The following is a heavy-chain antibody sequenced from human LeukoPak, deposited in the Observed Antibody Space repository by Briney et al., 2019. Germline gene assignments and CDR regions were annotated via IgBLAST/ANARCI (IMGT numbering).Heavy chain of an antibody. CDR1: GGSFSGYY. J-gene: IGHJ4*02. CDR3: AREVGAHLFDY. CDR2: INHSGST. Sequence: SETLSLTCAVYGGSFSGYYWSWIRQPPGKGLEWIGEINHSGSTNYNPSLKSRVTISVDTSKNQFSLKLSSVTAADTAVYYCAREVGAHLFDYWGQGTLVTVSS. V-gene: IGHV4-34*01. D-gene: IGHD1-26*01.